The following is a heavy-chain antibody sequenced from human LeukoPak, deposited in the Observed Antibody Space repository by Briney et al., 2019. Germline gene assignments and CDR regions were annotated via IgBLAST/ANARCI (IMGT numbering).Heavy chain of an antibody. D-gene: IGHD3-10*01. CDR2: INPNSGGT. CDR3: ARGDTLLWFGELTIDP. Sequence: ASVKVSCKASGYTFTGYYMHWVRQAPGQGLEWMGWINPNSGGTNYAQKFQGRVTMTRDTSISTAYMELSRLRSDDTAVYYCARGDTLLWFGELTIDPWGQGTLVTVSS. V-gene: IGHV1-2*02. CDR1: GYTFTGYY. J-gene: IGHJ5*02.